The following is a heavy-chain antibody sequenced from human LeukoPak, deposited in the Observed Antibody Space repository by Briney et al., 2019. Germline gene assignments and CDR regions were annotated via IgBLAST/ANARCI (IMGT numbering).Heavy chain of an antibody. CDR3: AGHGVSRPDY. J-gene: IGHJ4*02. CDR1: GFTFSSYS. D-gene: IGHD6-6*01. Sequence: GGSLRLSCAASGFTFSSYSTNWVRQAPGKGLEWVSSISSSSSYIYYADSVKGRFTISRDNAKNPLYLQMNSLRAEDTAVYYCAGHGVSRPDYWGQGTLVTVSS. CDR2: ISSSSSYI. V-gene: IGHV3-21*01.